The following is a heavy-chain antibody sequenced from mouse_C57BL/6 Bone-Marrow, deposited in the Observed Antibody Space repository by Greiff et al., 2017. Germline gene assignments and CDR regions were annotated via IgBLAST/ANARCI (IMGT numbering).Heavy chain of an antibody. CDR2: INPSTGGT. CDR3: ARTYYYGSSLYYLDY. V-gene: IGHV1-42*01. J-gene: IGHJ2*01. D-gene: IGHD1-1*01. Sequence: EVQLQQSGPELVKPGASVKISCKASGYSFTGYYMNWVKQSPEKSLEWIGEINPSTGGTTYNQKFKAKATLTVDKSSSTAYMQLKSLTSEDSAVYYCARTYYYGSSLYYLDYWGQGTTLTVSS. CDR1: GYSFTGYY.